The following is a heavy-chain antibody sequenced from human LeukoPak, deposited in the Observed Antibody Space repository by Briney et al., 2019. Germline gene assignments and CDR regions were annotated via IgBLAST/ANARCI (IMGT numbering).Heavy chain of an antibody. CDR2: INHSGST. CDR3: ARQVYGDYVDY. J-gene: IGHJ4*02. Sequence: SETLSLTCAVYGGSFSGYYWSWIRQPPGEGLEWIGEINHSGSTNYNPSLKSRVTISVDASKNQFSLKLSSVTAADTAVYYCARQVYGDYVDYWGQGTLVTVSS. CDR1: GGSFSGYY. V-gene: IGHV4-34*01. D-gene: IGHD4-17*01.